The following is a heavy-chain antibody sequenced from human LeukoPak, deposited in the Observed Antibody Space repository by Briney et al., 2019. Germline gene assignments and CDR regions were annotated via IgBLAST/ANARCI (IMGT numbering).Heavy chain of an antibody. J-gene: IGHJ5*02. CDR2: ISGDAVTS. V-gene: IGHV3-23*01. Sequence: PGGSLRLSCAASGFTFKNYAMNWVRQSPGQGLEWVSTISGDAVTSRYADSVKGRFTVSRDNSKNIVFLQMNNLRAEDTAVYYCAEKDSGGSYNWFDPWGQGTLVTVSS. CDR3: AEKDSGGSYNWFDP. CDR1: GFTFKNYA. D-gene: IGHD3-22*01.